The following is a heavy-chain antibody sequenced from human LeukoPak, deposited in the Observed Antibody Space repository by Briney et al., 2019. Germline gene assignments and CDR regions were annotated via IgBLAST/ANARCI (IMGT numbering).Heavy chain of an antibody. Sequence: SVKVSCKASGYTFTGYYMHWVRQAPGQGLEWMGGIIPIFGTANYAQKFQGRVTITTDESTSTAYMELSSLRSEDTAVYYCARAYDFWSGGAFDIWGQGTMVTVSS. J-gene: IGHJ3*02. V-gene: IGHV1-69*05. CDR3: ARAYDFWSGGAFDI. D-gene: IGHD3-3*01. CDR2: IIPIFGTA. CDR1: GYTFTGYY.